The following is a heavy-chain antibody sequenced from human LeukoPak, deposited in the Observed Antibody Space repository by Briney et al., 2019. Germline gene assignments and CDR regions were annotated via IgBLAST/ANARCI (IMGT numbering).Heavy chain of an antibody. J-gene: IGHJ4*02. CDR3: ARVRDRYNWNDFDY. D-gene: IGHD1-20*01. Sequence: GGSLRLSCAASGFTFDDYGMSWVRQAPGKGLEWVSGSNWNGGSTCYADSVKGRFTISRDNAKNSLYLQMNSLRAEDTALYYCARVRDRYNWNDFDYWGQGTLVTVSS. CDR2: SNWNGGST. CDR1: GFTFDDYG. V-gene: IGHV3-20*04.